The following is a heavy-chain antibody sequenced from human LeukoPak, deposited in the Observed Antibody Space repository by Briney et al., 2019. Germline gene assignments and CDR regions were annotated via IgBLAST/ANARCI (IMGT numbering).Heavy chain of an antibody. V-gene: IGHV3-48*01. Sequence: PGGSLRLSCAASGFTFSSYAMSWVRQAPGKGLEWVSYISSSSSTIYYADSVKGRFTISRDNAKNSLYLQMNSLRAEDTAVYYCARDLEGGYYYYMDVWGKGTTVTVSS. CDR2: ISSSSSTI. CDR3: ARDLEGGYYYYMDV. D-gene: IGHD5-24*01. CDR1: GFTFSSYA. J-gene: IGHJ6*03.